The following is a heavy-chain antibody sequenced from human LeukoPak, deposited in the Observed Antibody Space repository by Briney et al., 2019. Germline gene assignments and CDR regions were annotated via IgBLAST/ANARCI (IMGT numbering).Heavy chain of an antibody. CDR3: ARVEAARPSAFDI. CDR2: IIPIFGTA. Sequence: ASVKVSCKASGGTFRSYAISWVRQAPGQGLEWMGGIIPIFGTANYAQKFQGRVTITTDESTSTAYMELSSLRSEDTAVYYCARVEAARPSAFDIWGQGTMVTVSS. J-gene: IGHJ3*02. D-gene: IGHD6-6*01. CDR1: GGTFRSYA. V-gene: IGHV1-69*05.